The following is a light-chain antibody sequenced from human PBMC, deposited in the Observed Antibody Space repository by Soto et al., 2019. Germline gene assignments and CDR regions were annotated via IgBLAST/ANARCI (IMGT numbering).Light chain of an antibody. CDR2: LGS. CDR3: MQALQTPPT. J-gene: IGKJ5*01. CDR1: QILLHSNGYDY. Sequence: IVMTPSPLSLPVTPGEPASISCRSSQILLHSNGYDYLDWYWQKPGQSAQLLIYLGSNRASGGPDRLSGSGSGTDFTLKISRVEAEDVGVYYCMQALQTPPTFGQGTRLEIK. V-gene: IGKV2-28*01.